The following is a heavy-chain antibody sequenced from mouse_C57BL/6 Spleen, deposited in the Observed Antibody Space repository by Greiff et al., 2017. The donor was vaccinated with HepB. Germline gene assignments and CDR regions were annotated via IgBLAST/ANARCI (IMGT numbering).Heavy chain of an antibody. J-gene: IGHJ2*01. CDR1: GYAFSSYW. CDR3: ARSIYYYGSSYDYFDY. D-gene: IGHD1-1*01. CDR2: IYPGDGDT. Sequence: QVQLKESGAELVKPGASVKISCKASGYAFSSYWMNWVKQRPGKGLEWIGQIYPGDGDTNYNGKFKGKATLTADKSSSTAYMQLSSLTSEDSAVYFCARSIYYYGSSYDYFDYWGQGTTLTVSS. V-gene: IGHV1-80*01.